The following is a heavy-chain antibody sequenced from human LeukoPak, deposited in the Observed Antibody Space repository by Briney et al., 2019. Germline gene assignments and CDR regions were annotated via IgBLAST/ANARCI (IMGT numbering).Heavy chain of an antibody. D-gene: IGHD3-22*01. J-gene: IGHJ5*02. CDR2: IYSGGST. CDR1: GFTFSSYA. CDR3: ARDLYYDSSGYYYP. V-gene: IGHV3-66*01. Sequence: GGSLRLSCTASGFTFSSYAMNWVRQAPGKGLEWVSVIYSGGSTYYADSVKGRFTISRDNSKNTLYLQMNSLRAEDTAVYYCARDLYYDSSGYYYPWGQGTLVTVSS.